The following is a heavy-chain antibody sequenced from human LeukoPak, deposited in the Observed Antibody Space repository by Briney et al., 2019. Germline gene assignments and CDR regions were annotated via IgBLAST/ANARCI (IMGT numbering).Heavy chain of an antibody. CDR1: GFTFSRYW. J-gene: IGHJ4*02. Sequence: GGSLRLSCAASGFTFSRYWMHWVRQASGRGLEWVAVIWFDGSHKYYADSVQGRFTISRDSSKNTLFLQMNSLRAEDTAVYFCARDRTSYFDYWGQGTLVTVSS. CDR3: ARDRTSYFDY. CDR2: IWFDGSHK. V-gene: IGHV3-33*08. D-gene: IGHD3/OR15-3a*01.